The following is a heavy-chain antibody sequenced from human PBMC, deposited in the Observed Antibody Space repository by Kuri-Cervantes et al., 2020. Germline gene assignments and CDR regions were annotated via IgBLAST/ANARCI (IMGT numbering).Heavy chain of an antibody. CDR1: GFTFSSYW. V-gene: IGHV3-30-3*01. CDR2: ISYDGSNK. CDR3: ARDMVVVTANHIKGDAFDI. D-gene: IGHD2-21*02. J-gene: IGHJ3*02. Sequence: GGSLRLSCAASGFTFSSYWMSWVRQAPGKGLEWVAVISYDGSNKYYADSVKGRFTISRDNSKNTLYLQMNSLRAEDTAVYYCARDMVVVTANHIKGDAFDIWGQGTMVTVSS.